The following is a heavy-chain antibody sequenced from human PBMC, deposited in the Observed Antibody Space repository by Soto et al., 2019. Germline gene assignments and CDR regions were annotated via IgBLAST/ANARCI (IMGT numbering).Heavy chain of an antibody. CDR2: MNPNSGNT. CDR3: ASSRGREYSISWYGAGGMLV. CDR1: GYTFPSYD. D-gene: IGHD6-13*01. J-gene: IGHJ6*02. V-gene: IGHV1-8*01. Sequence: QVQLVQSGAEVKKPGASVKVSCKASGYTFPSYDINWVRQATGQGLEWMGWMNPNSGNTGYAQKFQGRVTMPWNTSLCTAHMELSSLRSEETSVYDCASSRGREYSISWYGAGGMLVWGQGTTVTVSS.